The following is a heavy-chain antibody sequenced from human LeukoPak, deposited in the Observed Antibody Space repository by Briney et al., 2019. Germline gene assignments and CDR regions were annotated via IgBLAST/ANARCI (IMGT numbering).Heavy chain of an antibody. CDR2: XXXXXXXT. CDR3: ARYWRGYCSSTSCYAADLSFDY. CDR1: GFTFSXXX. D-gene: IGHD2-2*01. J-gene: IGHJ4*02. V-gene: IGHV3-11*03. Sequence: PGGSLRLSCAASGFTFSXXXXXXIRQAPGKXXXXXXXXXXXXXXTNFADSVKGRFTISRDNAKNSLHLQMNSLRAEDTALYYCARYWRGYCSSTSCYAADLSFDYWGQGTLVTVSS.